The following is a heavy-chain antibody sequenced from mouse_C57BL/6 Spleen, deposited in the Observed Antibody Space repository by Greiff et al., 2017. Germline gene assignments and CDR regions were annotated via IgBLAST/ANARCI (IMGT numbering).Heavy chain of an antibody. CDR3: ARREYSNYDWYFDV. CDR1: GFTFSDYG. J-gene: IGHJ1*03. V-gene: IGHV5-17*01. D-gene: IGHD2-5*01. Sequence: EVQGVESGGGLVKPGGSLKLSCAASGFTFSDYGMHWVRQAPEKGLEWVAYISSGSSTIYYADTVKGRFTISRDNAKNTLFLQMTSLRSEDTAMYYCARREYSNYDWYFDVWGTGTTVTVSA. CDR2: ISSGSSTI.